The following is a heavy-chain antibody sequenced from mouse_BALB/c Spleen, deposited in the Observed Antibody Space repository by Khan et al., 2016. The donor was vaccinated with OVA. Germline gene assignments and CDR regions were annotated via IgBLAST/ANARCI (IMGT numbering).Heavy chain of an antibody. V-gene: IGHV2-6-5*01. J-gene: IGHJ4*01. CDR3: AKDPPYYAMDY. Sequence: QVRLQQSGPGLVAPSQSLSITCTVSGFSLADYAVSWIRQPPGKGLEWLGVIWGGGSKYYNSALKSRLSISKDNSKSQVFLKMNSLQTDDTAMYYSAKDPPYYAMDYWGQGTSVTVSS. CDR2: IWGGGSK. CDR1: GFSLADYA.